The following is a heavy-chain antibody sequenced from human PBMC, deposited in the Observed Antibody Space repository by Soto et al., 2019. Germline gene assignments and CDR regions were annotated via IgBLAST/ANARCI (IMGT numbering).Heavy chain of an antibody. J-gene: IGHJ4*02. D-gene: IGHD2-15*01. CDR1: GGSFSGYY. V-gene: IGHV4-34*01. Sequence: QVQLQQWGAGLLKPSETLSLTCAVYGGSFSGYYWSWIRQPPGKGLEWIGEINHSGSTNYNPSLKSRVTISVDTSKNQFSLKLSSVTAADTAVYYCAGLGVVAATYYFDYWGQGTLVTVSS. CDR3: AGLGVVAATYYFDY. CDR2: INHSGST.